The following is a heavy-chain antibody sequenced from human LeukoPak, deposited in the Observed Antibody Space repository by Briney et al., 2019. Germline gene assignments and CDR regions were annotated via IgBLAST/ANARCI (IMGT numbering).Heavy chain of an antibody. D-gene: IGHD1-26*01. CDR1: GDSISDSY. CDR2: IHSSGNT. Sequence: PSETLSLTCSVSGDSISDSYWSWIRQPPGKGLEWIGWIHSSGNTMYNPSLKSRLTISVDTSKNQFFLKLISVTAADTAVYYSARLASGSYGPLTPFDYWGQGTLVTVSS. J-gene: IGHJ4*02. CDR3: ARLASGSYGPLTPFDY. V-gene: IGHV4-59*08.